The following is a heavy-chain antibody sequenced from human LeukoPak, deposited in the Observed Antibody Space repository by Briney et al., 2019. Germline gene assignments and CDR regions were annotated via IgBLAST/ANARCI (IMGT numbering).Heavy chain of an antibody. CDR3: AKDPDQTLSPSRFDP. V-gene: IGHV3-30*02. Sequence: PGGSLRPSCAASGFTFSSYGMHWVRQAPGKGLEWVACIRYDGSKKYYADSVKGRFTISRDNSKNTLYLQMNSLRAEDTAVYYCAKDPDQTLSPSRFDPWGQGTLVTVSS. CDR2: IRYDGSKK. CDR1: GFTFSSYG. D-gene: IGHD2-2*01. J-gene: IGHJ5*02.